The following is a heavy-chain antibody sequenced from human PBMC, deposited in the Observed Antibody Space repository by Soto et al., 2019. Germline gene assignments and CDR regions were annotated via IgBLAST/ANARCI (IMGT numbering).Heavy chain of an antibody. CDR3: ARDSPVQLERDYYYYYGMGV. J-gene: IGHJ6*02. V-gene: IGHV1-2*04. CDR1: GYTFTGYY. D-gene: IGHD1-1*01. CDR2: INPNSGGT. Sequence: ASVKVSCKASGYTFTGYYMHWVRQAPGQGLEWMGWINPNSGGTNYAQKFQGWVTMTRDTSISTAYMELSRLRSDDTAVYYCARDSPVQLERDYYYYYGMGVWGQGTTVTVSS.